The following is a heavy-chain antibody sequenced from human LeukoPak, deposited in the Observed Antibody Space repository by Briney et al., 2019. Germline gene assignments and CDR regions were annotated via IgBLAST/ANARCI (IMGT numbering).Heavy chain of an antibody. CDR3: ARIPPRRTKGKGGAFDI. J-gene: IGHJ3*02. CDR2: IIYSGST. D-gene: IGHD1/OR15-1a*01. V-gene: IGHV4-59*13. CDR1: GGSISSDY. Sequence: KPSETLSLTCTVSGGSISSDYWSWIRQPPGKELEWIGYIIYSGSTYYNPSLRSRVTISVDVSTNQLSLTLTSVTDADTALYYCARIPPRRTKGKGGAFDIWGQGTLVSVHS.